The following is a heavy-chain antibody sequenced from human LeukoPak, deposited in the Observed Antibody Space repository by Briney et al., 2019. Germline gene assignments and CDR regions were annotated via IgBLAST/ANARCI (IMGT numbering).Heavy chain of an antibody. D-gene: IGHD3-10*01. CDR1: GGSFSGYY. Sequence: SETLSLTCAVYGGSFSGYYWSWIRQPPGKGLEWIGEINHSGSTNYNPSLKSRVTISVDTSKNQFSLKLSSVTAADTAVYYCARVPRYYYGSGSYYRKNWFDPWGQGTLATVSS. CDR2: INHSGST. V-gene: IGHV4-34*01. CDR3: ARVPRYYYGSGSYYRKNWFDP. J-gene: IGHJ5*02.